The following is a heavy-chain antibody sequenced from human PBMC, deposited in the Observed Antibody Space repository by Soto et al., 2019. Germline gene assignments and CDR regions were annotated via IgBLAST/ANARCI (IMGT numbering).Heavy chain of an antibody. J-gene: IGHJ4*02. CDR3: ARGRDIVVVPAAETKLIFDY. Sequence: SQTLSLTCVISGDSVSSNSAAWNWIRQSPSRGLEWLGRTYYRSKWYNDYAVSVKSRITINPDTSKNQFSLQLNSVTPEDTAVYYCARGRDIVVVPAAETKLIFDYWGQGTLVTVSS. V-gene: IGHV6-1*01. CDR1: GDSVSSNSAA. D-gene: IGHD2-2*01. CDR2: TYYRSKWYN.